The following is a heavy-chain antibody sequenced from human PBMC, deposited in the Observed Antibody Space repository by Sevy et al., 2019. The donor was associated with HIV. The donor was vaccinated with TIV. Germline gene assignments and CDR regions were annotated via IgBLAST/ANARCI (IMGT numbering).Heavy chain of an antibody. Sequence: SQTLSLTCAISGDSVSSNSAAWNWIRQSPSRGLEWLGRTYYRSKWYNDYAVSVKSRITINPDTSKNQFSLQLNSVTPEDTAVYYCARGLYCSGGSCTDAFDIWGQRTMVTVSS. J-gene: IGHJ3*02. V-gene: IGHV6-1*01. CDR1: GDSVSSNSAA. CDR3: ARGLYCSGGSCTDAFDI. D-gene: IGHD2-15*01. CDR2: TYYRSKWYN.